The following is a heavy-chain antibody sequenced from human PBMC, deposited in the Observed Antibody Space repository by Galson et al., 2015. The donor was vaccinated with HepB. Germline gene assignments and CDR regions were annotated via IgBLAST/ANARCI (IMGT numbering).Heavy chain of an antibody. CDR3: AHDSRGYYGLDV. J-gene: IGHJ6*02. CDR1: GFSLSTSGVG. Sequence: PALVKPTQTLTLTCTFSGFSLSTSGVGVGWIRQPPGKALEWLALIYGDDGKRYSPSLRSRLAITKDTSKDQVVLTMTNMDPVDTATYYCAHDSRGYYGLDVWGQGTPVTVSS. V-gene: IGHV2-5*02. D-gene: IGHD3-10*01. CDR2: IYGDDGK.